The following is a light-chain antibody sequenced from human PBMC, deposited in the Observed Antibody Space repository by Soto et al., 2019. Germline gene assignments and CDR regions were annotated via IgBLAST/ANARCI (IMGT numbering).Light chain of an antibody. J-gene: IGLJ1*01. CDR1: SSDVGGYNY. Sequence: QSALTRPASVSGSPGQSITISCTGTSSDVGGYNYVSWYQQHPGKAPKLMIYDVSNRPSGVSNRFSGSKSGNTASLTISGLQAEDEADYYCSSYTSSSTLFGTGTKLTVL. CDR3: SSYTSSSTL. V-gene: IGLV2-14*01. CDR2: DVS.